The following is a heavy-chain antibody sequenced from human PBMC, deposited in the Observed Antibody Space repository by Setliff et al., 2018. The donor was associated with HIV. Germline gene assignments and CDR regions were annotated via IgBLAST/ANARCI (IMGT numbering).Heavy chain of an antibody. CDR2: VYSTGSI. CDR3: ARAEGDAYNSLPYFDS. Sequence: LSLTCTVSGGSMSRFYWTWIRQPPGKGLEWIGFVYSTGSINYSPSFRGRLTISLDTSENQFSLHLTSVTAADAAVYYCARAEGDAYNSLPYFDSWGPGALVTVSS. D-gene: IGHD1-1*01. V-gene: IGHV4-59*01. CDR1: GGSMSRFY. J-gene: IGHJ4*02.